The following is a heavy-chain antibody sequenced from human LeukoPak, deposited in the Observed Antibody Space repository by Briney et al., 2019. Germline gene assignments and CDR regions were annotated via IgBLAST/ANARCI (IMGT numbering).Heavy chain of an antibody. Sequence: SVKVSCKASGGTFSSYAISWVRQAPGQGLEWMGGIIPIFGTANYAQKFQGRVTITTDESTSTAYMELSSLRSEDTAVYYCAGELRDLAYFDYWGQGTLVTVSS. D-gene: IGHD4-17*01. V-gene: IGHV1-69*05. CDR3: AGELRDLAYFDY. J-gene: IGHJ4*02. CDR2: IIPIFGTA. CDR1: GGTFSSYA.